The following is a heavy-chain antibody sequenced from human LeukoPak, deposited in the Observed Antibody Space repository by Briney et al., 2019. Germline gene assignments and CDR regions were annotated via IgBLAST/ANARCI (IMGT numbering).Heavy chain of an antibody. CDR1: GFTFSSYS. D-gene: IGHD6-19*01. V-gene: IGHV3-21*04. CDR2: ISSSSSYI. CDR3: ARGSGSGWPLDR. Sequence: GGSLRLSCAASGFTFSSYSMNWVRQAPGKGLEWVSSISSSSSYIYYADSVKGRFTISRDNAKNSLYLQMNSLRAEDTAVYYCARGSGSGWPLDRWGQGTLVTVSS. J-gene: IGHJ5*02.